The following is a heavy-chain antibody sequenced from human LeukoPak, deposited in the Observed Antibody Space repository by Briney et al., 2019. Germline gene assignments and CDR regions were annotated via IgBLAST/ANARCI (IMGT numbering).Heavy chain of an antibody. V-gene: IGHV1-46*03. J-gene: IGHJ4*02. CDR3: APSRKGIMITFGGVIPSQGY. D-gene: IGHD3-16*02. CDR2: INPSGGST. Sequence: GASVKVSCKASGYTFTSYYMHWVRQAPGQGLEWMGIINPSGGSTSYAQKFQGRVTMTRDTSTSTVYMELSSLRSEDTAVYYCAPSRKGIMITFGGVIPSQGYWGQGTLVTVSS. CDR1: GYTFTSYY.